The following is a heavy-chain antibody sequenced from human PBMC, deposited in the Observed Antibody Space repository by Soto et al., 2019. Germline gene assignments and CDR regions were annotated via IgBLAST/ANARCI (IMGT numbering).Heavy chain of an antibody. CDR2: ISSSGSTI. CDR3: ARGTQFGVPAAAPQYYYYMDV. Sequence: GGSLRLSCAASGFTFSDYYMSWIRQAPGKGLEWVSYISSSGSTIYYADSVKGRFTISRDNAKNSLYLQMNSLRAEDTAVYYCARGTQFGVPAAAPQYYYYMDVWGKGTTVTVSS. V-gene: IGHV3-11*01. D-gene: IGHD2-2*01. J-gene: IGHJ6*03. CDR1: GFTFSDYY.